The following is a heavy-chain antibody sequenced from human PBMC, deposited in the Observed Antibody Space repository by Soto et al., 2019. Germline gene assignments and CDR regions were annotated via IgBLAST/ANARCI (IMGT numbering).Heavy chain of an antibody. CDR3: ARYGSGSYYTTTFDY. CDR2: IYYSGGT. V-gene: IGHV4-31*03. J-gene: IGHJ4*02. CDR1: GGSVSSGGYY. Sequence: QVQLQESGPGLVKPSQSLSLTCTVSGGSVSSGGYYWSCIRQHPGKGLECIGYIYYSGGTYYNQSLKSRVTIAVDTSELQFSVKLSSVTAADTAVYYCARYGSGSYYTTTFDYWGQGTLVTVSS. D-gene: IGHD3-10*01.